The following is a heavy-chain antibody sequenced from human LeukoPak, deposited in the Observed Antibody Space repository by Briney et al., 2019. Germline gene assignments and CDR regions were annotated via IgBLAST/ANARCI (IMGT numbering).Heavy chain of an antibody. J-gene: IGHJ4*02. V-gene: IGHV4-39*01. CDR2: IYYSGST. CDR1: GGSISSSNYY. D-gene: IGHD2/OR15-2a*01. CDR3: ARPTSKLGSFDY. Sequence: SETLSLTCTVSGGSISSSNYYWGWIRQPPGKGLEWIGTIYYSGSTYSNPSLKSRITISVDTSKNQFSLKMRSVTAADTAVYYCARPTSKLGSFDYWGQGTLVTVSS.